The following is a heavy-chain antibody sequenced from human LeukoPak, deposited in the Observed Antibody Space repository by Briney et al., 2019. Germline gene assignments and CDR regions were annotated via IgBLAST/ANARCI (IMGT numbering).Heavy chain of an antibody. CDR2: IKQDGSKK. V-gene: IGHV3-7*04. CDR3: TRVGYIDEGIDY. CDR1: GFTFSSYW. D-gene: IGHD5-24*01. J-gene: IGHJ4*02. Sequence: GGSLRLSCAASGFTFSSYWMSWVRQAPGKGLEWVANIKQDGSKKSYVDSVKGRFTISRDNAKNSLYLQMNSLRAEDTAIYYCTRVGYIDEGIDYWGQGTLVTVSS.